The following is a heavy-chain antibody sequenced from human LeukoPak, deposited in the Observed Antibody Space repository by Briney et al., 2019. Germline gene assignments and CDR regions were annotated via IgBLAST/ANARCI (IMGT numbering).Heavy chain of an antibody. J-gene: IGHJ4*02. V-gene: IGHV4-59*01. CDR3: ARVDTAMRNFDY. CDR2: IYYSGST. CDR1: GGSISSYY. D-gene: IGHD5-18*01. Sequence: SETLSLTCTVSGGSISSYYWGWIRQPPGKGLEYIGYIYYSGSTNYNPSLKSRVTISVDTSKNQFSLRLTSVTAADTAVYYCARVDTAMRNFDYWGQGTLVTVSS.